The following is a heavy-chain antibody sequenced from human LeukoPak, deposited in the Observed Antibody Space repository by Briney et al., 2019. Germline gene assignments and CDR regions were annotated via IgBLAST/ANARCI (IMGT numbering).Heavy chain of an antibody. CDR3: ATFHCSSTSCYPNYGMDV. V-gene: IGHV4-30-2*01. CDR1: GGSISRGGYS. J-gene: IGHJ6*02. Sequence: PSQTLSLTCAVSGGSISRGGYSGSWLPQPPGKGLEGFGYIYHRGSTYYNPSRKSRVTISVDRSKNQFSLKLSSVTAADTAVYYCATFHCSSTSCYPNYGMDVWGQGTTVTVSS. D-gene: IGHD2-2*01. CDR2: IYHRGST.